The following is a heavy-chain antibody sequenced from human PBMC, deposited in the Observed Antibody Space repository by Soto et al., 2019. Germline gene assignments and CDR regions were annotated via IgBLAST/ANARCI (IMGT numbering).Heavy chain of an antibody. D-gene: IGHD3-10*01. CDR3: AKDRRSYSTMVPGTAFDI. Sequence: AGGSLRLSCAASGFTFSSYAMSWVRQAPGKGLEWVSAISGSGGSTYYADSVKGRFTISRDNSKNTLYLQMNSLRAEDTAVYYCAKDRRSYSTMVPGTAFDIWGQGTMVTVSS. CDR2: ISGSGGST. J-gene: IGHJ3*02. CDR1: GFTFSSYA. V-gene: IGHV3-23*01.